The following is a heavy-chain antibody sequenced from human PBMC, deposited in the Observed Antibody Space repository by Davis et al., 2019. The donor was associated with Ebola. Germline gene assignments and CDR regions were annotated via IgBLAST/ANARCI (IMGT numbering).Heavy chain of an antibody. CDR3: ARGGLVPAALYL. Sequence: PSETLSLTCTVSGASMTSYYWSWIRQPPGKGLEWIGSIAYTGNTNYNPSLKSRVTISGDTSKKQFSLRLKSVTAADTAVYYCARGGLVPAALYLWGQGTMVTVSS. D-gene: IGHD2-2*01. V-gene: IGHV4-59*01. CDR2: IAYTGNT. J-gene: IGHJ3*01. CDR1: GASMTSYY.